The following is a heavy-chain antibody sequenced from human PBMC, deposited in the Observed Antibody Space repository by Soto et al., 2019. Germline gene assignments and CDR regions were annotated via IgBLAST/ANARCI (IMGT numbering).Heavy chain of an antibody. CDR2: IRSKAYGGTT. J-gene: IGHJ3*02. CDR3: TRGLRYYYDSSGSYPHAFDI. Sequence: GGSLRLSCTPSGFTFGDYAMSWFRQAPGKGLEWVGFIRSKAYGGTTEYAASVKGRFTISTDDSKSIAYLQVNSLKTEDTAVYFCTRGLRYYYDSSGSYPHAFDIWGQGTMVTVSS. D-gene: IGHD3-22*01. V-gene: IGHV3-49*03. CDR1: GFTFGDYA.